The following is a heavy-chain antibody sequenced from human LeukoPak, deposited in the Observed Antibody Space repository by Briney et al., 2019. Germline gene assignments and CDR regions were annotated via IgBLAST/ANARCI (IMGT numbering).Heavy chain of an antibody. J-gene: IGHJ4*02. CDR3: ARDSSHWFDY. CDR1: AFPFNTYG. D-gene: IGHD6-13*01. Sequence: GGSLRLSCAASAFPFNTYGMHWVRQTPGKGLEWVAVIWFDGTNKYHADSVKGRFTISRDNSKNTLYLEMNSLRVEDTAVYYCARDSSHWFDYWGQGTLVTVSS. V-gene: IGHV3-33*01. CDR2: IWFDGTNK.